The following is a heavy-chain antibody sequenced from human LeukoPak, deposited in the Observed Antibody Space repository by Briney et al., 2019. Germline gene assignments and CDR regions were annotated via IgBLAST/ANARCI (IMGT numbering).Heavy chain of an antibody. J-gene: IGHJ4*02. CDR3: AFYRGAHSYFAY. V-gene: IGHV3-73*01. Sequence: PGGSLRLSCAASGFTFNGSAMHWVRQASGKGLEWVGRIRNKVNSYATEYAASVKGRFTISRDDSKNTAYLQMNSLRAEDTAVYYCAFYRGAHSYFAYWGQGTLVTVSS. CDR1: GFTFNGSA. D-gene: IGHD2/OR15-2a*01. CDR2: IRNKVNSYAT.